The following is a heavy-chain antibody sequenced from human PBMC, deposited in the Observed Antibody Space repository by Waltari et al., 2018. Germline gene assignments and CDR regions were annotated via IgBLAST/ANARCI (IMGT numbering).Heavy chain of an antibody. CDR3: XXXXXXXASYNWFDP. CDR2: INPNSGGT. Sequence: QVQLVQSGAEVKKPGASVKVSCKASGYTFTGYYMHWVRQAPGQGLEWMGWINPNSGGTNYAQKFQGRVTMTRDTSNSTAYMEPRXXXXXXXXXXXXXXXXXXXASYNWFDPWGQGTLVTVSS. J-gene: IGHJ5*02. V-gene: IGHV1-2*02. CDR1: GYTFTGYY. D-gene: IGHD6-6*01.